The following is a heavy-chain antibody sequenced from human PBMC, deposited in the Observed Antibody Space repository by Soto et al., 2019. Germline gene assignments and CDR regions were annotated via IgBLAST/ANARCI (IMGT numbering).Heavy chain of an antibody. J-gene: IGHJ4*02. Sequence: GGSLRLSCAASGFTFNSYAMHWARQAPGKGLEWVAVISYDGSNKYYADSVKGRFTISRDNSTNTLYLQINNLPPEYTAVYYCTREPRYWGQGTLVTVSS. CDR1: GFTFNSYA. CDR2: ISYDGSNK. CDR3: TREPRY. V-gene: IGHV3-30-3*01.